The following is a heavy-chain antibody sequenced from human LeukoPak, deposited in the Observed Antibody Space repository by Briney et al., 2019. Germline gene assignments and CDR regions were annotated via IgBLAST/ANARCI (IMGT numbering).Heavy chain of an antibody. CDR1: GFTFSSYA. CDR2: ISSNGGST. D-gene: IGHD1-26*01. J-gene: IGHJ3*02. Sequence: PGGSLRLSCAASGFTFSSYAMHWVRQAPGKGLEYVSAISSNGGSTYYANSVKGRFTISRDNSKNTLYLQMGSLRAEDMAVYYCARAASGSYYGAFDIWGQGTMVTVSS. V-gene: IGHV3-64*01. CDR3: ARAASGSYYGAFDI.